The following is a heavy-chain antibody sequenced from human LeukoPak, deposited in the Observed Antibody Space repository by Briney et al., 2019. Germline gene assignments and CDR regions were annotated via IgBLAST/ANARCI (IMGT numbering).Heavy chain of an antibody. CDR2: IWPSGDTT. D-gene: IGHD5-12*01. Sequence: GGSLRLSCAASGFTFSTYSMSWVRQAPRKGLEWVSVIWPSGDTTYYADSVKGRFTISRDNSKNTLYLQMRNLRAEDTALYYCAKDQRPDSGYDIDSWGQGTLVTVSS. CDR3: AKDQRPDSGYDIDS. J-gene: IGHJ4*02. CDR1: GFTFSTYS. V-gene: IGHV3-23*01.